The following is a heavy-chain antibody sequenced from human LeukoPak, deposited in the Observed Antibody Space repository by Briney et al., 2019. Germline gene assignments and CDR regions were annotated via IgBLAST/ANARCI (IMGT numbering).Heavy chain of an antibody. V-gene: IGHV4-59*01. CDR3: ARTRAYGGRPDY. Sequence: SETLSLTCTVSGGSISSYYWSWIRQPPGKGLEWIGYISYSGSTYYNPSLKSRVTISVDTSKNQFSLRLSSLTAADTAVYYCARTRAYGGRPDYWGQGTLVTVSS. CDR2: ISYSGST. J-gene: IGHJ4*02. CDR1: GGSISSYY. D-gene: IGHD4-23*01.